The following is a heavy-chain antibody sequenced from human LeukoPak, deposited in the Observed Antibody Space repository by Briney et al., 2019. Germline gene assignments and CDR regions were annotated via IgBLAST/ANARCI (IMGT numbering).Heavy chain of an antibody. CDR3: ANLRIQLWLSTIG. J-gene: IGHJ4*02. CDR2: ISGSGGST. Sequence: GGSLRLSCAASGFTFSSYAMRWVRQAPGKGLEWVSAISGSGGSTYYADSVKGRFTISRDNSKNTLYLQMNSLRAEDTAVYYCANLRIQLWLSTIGWGQGTLVTVSS. D-gene: IGHD5-18*01. V-gene: IGHV3-23*01. CDR1: GFTFSSYA.